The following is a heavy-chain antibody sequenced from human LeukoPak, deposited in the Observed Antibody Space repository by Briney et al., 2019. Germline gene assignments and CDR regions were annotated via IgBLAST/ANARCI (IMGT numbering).Heavy chain of an antibody. CDR2: INPNSGGT. J-gene: IGHJ5*02. Sequence: ASVKVSCKASGYTFTSYYMHWVRQAPGQGLEWMGWINPNSGGTNYAQKFQGRVTMTRDTSISTAYMELSRLRSDDTAVYYCARAPSPYCTNGVCYPGADYWFDPWGQGTLVTVSS. D-gene: IGHD2-8*01. CDR1: GYTFTSYY. CDR3: ARAPSPYCTNGVCYPGADYWFDP. V-gene: IGHV1-2*02.